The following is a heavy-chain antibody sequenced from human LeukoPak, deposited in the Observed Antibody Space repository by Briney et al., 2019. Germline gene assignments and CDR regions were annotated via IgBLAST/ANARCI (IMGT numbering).Heavy chain of an antibody. D-gene: IGHD1-1*01. CDR2: ISDSGDGT. V-gene: IGHV3-23*01. CDR1: GFTFRTYA. J-gene: IGHJ4*02. CDR3: AKDKAPGNWHTPSDF. Sequence: GGSLGLSCAASGFTFRTYAMSWVRQAPGKGLEWVSGISDSGDGTYYAESVKGRFTISRDNSKNTVFLQMNSLRADDTAKYYCAKDKAPGNWHTPSDFWGQGTLVTVSS.